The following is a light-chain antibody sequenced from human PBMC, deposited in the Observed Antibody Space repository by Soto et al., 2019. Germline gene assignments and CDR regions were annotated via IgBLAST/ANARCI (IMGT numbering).Light chain of an antibody. Sequence: EIVMTQSPATLSVSPGERATLSCRASQSVSSNLAWYQQKPGQAPRLLIYGASTRATGIPARFSGSGSGTECTLTISSLQSEDCAVYYCQQYNNGYTFGQGTKLEIK. CDR1: QSVSSN. J-gene: IGKJ2*01. V-gene: IGKV3-15*01. CDR2: GAS. CDR3: QQYNNGYT.